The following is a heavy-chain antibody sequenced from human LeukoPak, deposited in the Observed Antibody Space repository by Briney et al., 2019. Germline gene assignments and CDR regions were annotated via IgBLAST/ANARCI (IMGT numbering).Heavy chain of an antibody. V-gene: IGHV3-30*01. Sequence: PGGSLRLSCAASGFTFSSYAMHWVRQAPGKGLEWVAVISYDGSNKYYADSVKGRFTIARDNSKNTLYLQMNSLRSEDTAVYYCARGRVPRYYDSRGYPDSWGQGTLLTVSS. J-gene: IGHJ4*02. CDR1: GFTFSSYA. CDR3: ARGRVPRYYDSRGYPDS. D-gene: IGHD3-22*01. CDR2: ISYDGSNK.